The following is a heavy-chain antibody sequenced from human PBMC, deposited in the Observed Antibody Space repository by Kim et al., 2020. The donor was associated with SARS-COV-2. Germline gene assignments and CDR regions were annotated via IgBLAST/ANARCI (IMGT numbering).Heavy chain of an antibody. V-gene: IGHV3-15*01. D-gene: IGHD3-10*01. CDR1: GFTFSNAW. Sequence: GGSLRLSCAASGFTFSNAWMSWVRQAPGKGLEWVGRIKSKTDGGTKDYAAPVKGRFTISRDDSKNTLYLQMNSLKTEDAAVYYCTTDATRLLWFGDNWFDPWGQGTLVTVSS. CDR2: IKSKTDGGTK. CDR3: TTDATRLLWFGDNWFDP. J-gene: IGHJ5*02.